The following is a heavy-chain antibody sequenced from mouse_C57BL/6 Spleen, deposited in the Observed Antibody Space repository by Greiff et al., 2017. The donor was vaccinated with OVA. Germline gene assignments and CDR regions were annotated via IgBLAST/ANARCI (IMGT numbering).Heavy chain of an antibody. CDR3: ARSSSGYVYYVYY. J-gene: IGHJ2*01. Sequence: QVQLQQPGAELVKPGASVKLSCTASGYTFTSYWMHWVKQRPGQGLEWIGMIHPNSGSTNYNEKFKSKATLTVDKSSSTAYMQLSSLTSEDSAVYYCARSSSGYVYYVYYWGQGTTLTVSS. CDR2: IHPNSGST. CDR1: GYTFTSYW. V-gene: IGHV1-64*01. D-gene: IGHD3-2*02.